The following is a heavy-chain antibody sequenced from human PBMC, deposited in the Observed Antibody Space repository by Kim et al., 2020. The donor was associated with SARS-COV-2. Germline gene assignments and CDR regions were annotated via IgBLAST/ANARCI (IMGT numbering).Heavy chain of an antibody. CDR3: AKENGYYDSGSYGTDV. J-gene: IGHJ6*02. V-gene: IGHV3-23*01. D-gene: IGHD3-10*01. Sequence: SVKGRFTISRDNSKNTRFMQMNSLRVEDTAVYYCAKENGYYDSGSYGTDVWGQGTTVTVSS.